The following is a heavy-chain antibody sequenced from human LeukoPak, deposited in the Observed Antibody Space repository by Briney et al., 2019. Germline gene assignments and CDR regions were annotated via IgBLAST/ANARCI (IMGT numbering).Heavy chain of an antibody. D-gene: IGHD2-15*01. CDR3: ARVPFTDTPPGYYYYMDV. J-gene: IGHJ6*03. V-gene: IGHV1-69*05. CDR1: GGTFSSYD. CDR2: IIPIFGTA. Sequence: SVKVSCKASGGTFSSYDISWVRQAPGQGLEWMGGIIPIFGTANYAQKFQGRVTITTDESTSTAYMELSRLRSEDTAVYYCARVPFTDTPPGYYYYMDVWGKGTTVTVSS.